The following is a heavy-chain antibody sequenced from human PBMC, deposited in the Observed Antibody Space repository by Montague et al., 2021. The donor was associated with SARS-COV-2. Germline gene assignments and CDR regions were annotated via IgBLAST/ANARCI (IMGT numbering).Heavy chain of an antibody. CDR2: IDAGGGAV. J-gene: IGHJ5*02. D-gene: IGHD5-12*01. CDR1: GFTFGSYA. V-gene: IGHV3-23*01. CDR3: ARRNSGQHLVGSGWFDP. Sequence: SLRLSCATSGFTFGSYAMSWVRQAPGKGLEWLSVIDAGGGAVFDADSVKGRFTTSRDNSKNTLYLQMNSLTADDTAVYYCARRNSGQHLVGSGWFDPWGQGTLVTVSS.